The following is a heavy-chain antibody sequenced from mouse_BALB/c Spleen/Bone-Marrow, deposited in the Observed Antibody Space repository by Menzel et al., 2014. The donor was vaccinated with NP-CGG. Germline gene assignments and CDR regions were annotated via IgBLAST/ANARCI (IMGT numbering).Heavy chain of an antibody. Sequence: EVQRVESGTVLARPGASVKMSCKASGYTFTSYWMHWVKQRPGQGLGWIGTIYPGNSDTTYNQKFKGKAKLTAVTSTSTAYVELSSLTNEDSAVYYCTTPARNYFDYWGQGTTLTVSS. CDR1: GYTFTSYW. CDR3: TTPARNYFDY. J-gene: IGHJ2*01. CDR2: IYPGNSDT. V-gene: IGHV1-5*01.